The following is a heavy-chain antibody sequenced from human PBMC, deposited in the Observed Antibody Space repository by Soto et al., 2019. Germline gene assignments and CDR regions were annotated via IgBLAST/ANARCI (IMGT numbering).Heavy chain of an antibody. J-gene: IGHJ6*02. D-gene: IGHD5-18*01. V-gene: IGHV1-69*13. Sequence: GASVKVSCKASGGTFSSYAISWVRQAPGQGLEWMGGIIPIFGTANYAQKFQGRVTITADESTSTAYMELSSLRSEDTAVYYCARDGVRGYSYPRGYYGMAVWVQGTTVTVSS. CDR3: ARDGVRGYSYPRGYYGMAV. CDR1: GGTFSSYA. CDR2: IIPIFGTA.